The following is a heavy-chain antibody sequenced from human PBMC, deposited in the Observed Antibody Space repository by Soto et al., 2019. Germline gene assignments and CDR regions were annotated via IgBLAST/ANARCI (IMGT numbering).Heavy chain of an antibody. CDR2: IYPGDSDA. J-gene: IGHJ6*02. V-gene: IGHV5-51*01. CDR1: GYSFTSYW. CDR3: ATQNTLTIFGHYGMDV. Sequence: PGESLKISCKGSGYSFTSYWIGWVRQMPGKVLEWMGIIYPGDSDARYSPSFQGQVTISADKSISTAYLQWSSLKASDTAMYYCATQNTLTIFGHYGMDVWGQGTTVTVSS. D-gene: IGHD3-3*01.